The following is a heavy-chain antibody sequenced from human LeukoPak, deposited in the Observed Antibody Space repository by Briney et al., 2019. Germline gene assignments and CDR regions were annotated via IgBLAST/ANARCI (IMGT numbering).Heavy chain of an antibody. CDR1: GGSISSSSYY. CDR3: ARQAGGY. Sequence: ETLSLTCPVSGGSISSSSYYWGWIRQPPGQGLEWIGSIYYSGSTYYNPSLKSRVTISVDTSKDQFSLKLSSVTAADTAVYYCARQAGGYWGQGTLVTVSS. CDR2: IYYSGST. J-gene: IGHJ4*02. V-gene: IGHV4-39*07. D-gene: IGHD2-15*01.